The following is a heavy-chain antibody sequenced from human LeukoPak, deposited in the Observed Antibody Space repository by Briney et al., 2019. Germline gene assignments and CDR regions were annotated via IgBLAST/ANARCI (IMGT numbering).Heavy chain of an antibody. CDR2: ISSNGGST. J-gene: IGHJ5*02. Sequence: GGSLRLSCAASGFTFSSYAMHWVRQAPGKGLEYVSAISSNGGSTYYANSVKGRFTISRDNSKNTLYLQMGSLRAEDMAVYYCTTGDYYGSGSYPPWGQGTLVTVSS. CDR1: GFTFSSYA. V-gene: IGHV3-64*01. D-gene: IGHD3-10*01. CDR3: TTGDYYGSGSYPP.